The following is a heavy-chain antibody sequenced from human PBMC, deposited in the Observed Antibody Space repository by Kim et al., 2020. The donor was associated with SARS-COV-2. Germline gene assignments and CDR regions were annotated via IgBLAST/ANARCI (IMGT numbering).Heavy chain of an antibody. J-gene: IGHJ4*02. D-gene: IGHD3-10*01. CDR2: INAGSGKT. CDR3: AREGPLSEFDLDY. Sequence: ASVKVSCKASGYSLRNYALHWVRQAPGQRPEWMGRINAGSGKTKYSQKFKGRVTFTTDTSASTAYMELSSLRFEDTALYYCAREGPLSEFDLDYWGQGSLVTVSS. V-gene: IGHV1-3*01. CDR1: GYSLRNYA.